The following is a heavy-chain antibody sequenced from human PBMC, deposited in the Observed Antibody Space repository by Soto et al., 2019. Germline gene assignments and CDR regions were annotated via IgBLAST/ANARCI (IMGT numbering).Heavy chain of an antibody. CDR1: GYTFTSYG. Sequence: ASVKVSCKASGYTFTSYGVSWVRQAPGQGLEWLGWISAYNGNTNYAQKLQGRVTMTTDTSTSTAYMELRSLRSDDTAVYYCAREGPSYDFWSGYYGISWFDPWGQGTLVTVSS. D-gene: IGHD3-3*01. J-gene: IGHJ5*02. CDR3: AREGPSYDFWSGYYGISWFDP. V-gene: IGHV1-18*04. CDR2: ISAYNGNT.